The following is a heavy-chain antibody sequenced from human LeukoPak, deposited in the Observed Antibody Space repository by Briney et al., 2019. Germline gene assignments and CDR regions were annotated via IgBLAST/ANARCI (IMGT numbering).Heavy chain of an antibody. J-gene: IGHJ4*02. Sequence: PSETLLLTCTVSGGSITSISYYWGWIRQPPGKGLEWIGSIYYSGSAYYNPSLKSRVTISVDTSKNQVSLKLSSVTAADTAVYYCARQGWGDAYYYFDYWGQGTLVTVSS. CDR3: ARQGWGDAYYYFDY. CDR1: GGSITSISYY. D-gene: IGHD5-24*01. CDR2: IYYSGSA. V-gene: IGHV4-39*01.